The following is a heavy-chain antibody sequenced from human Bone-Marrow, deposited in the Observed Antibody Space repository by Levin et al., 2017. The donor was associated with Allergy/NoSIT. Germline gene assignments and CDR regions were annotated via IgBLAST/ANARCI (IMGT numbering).Heavy chain of an antibody. Sequence: GASVKVSCKASGGSFSSYPINWVRQAPGQGLEWMGRIIPMPGITNYTQNFQERVTITADRSTSTAYMELSSLSSEATAVYYCARAFYYDISGNYRSAFDLWGQGTRVTVSS. V-gene: IGHV1-69*04. CDR1: GGSFSSYP. D-gene: IGHD3-22*01. J-gene: IGHJ3*01. CDR3: ARAFYYDISGNYRSAFDL. CDR2: IIPMPGIT.